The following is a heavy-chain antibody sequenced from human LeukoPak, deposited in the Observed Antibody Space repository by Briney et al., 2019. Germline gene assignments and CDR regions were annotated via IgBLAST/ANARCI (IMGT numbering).Heavy chain of an antibody. J-gene: IGHJ4*02. Sequence: SETLSLTCTVSGXSISSHYWSWIRQPPGKGLEWIVYIYYSGSTKFNPSLKSRVTISVDTSKNQFSLKLSSVTAADTAVYYCARGGGVTYYDSTGYLWYFDYWGQGTLVTVSS. V-gene: IGHV4-59*11. CDR1: GXSISSHY. CDR3: ARGGGVTYYDSTGYLWYFDY. CDR2: IYYSGST. D-gene: IGHD3-22*01.